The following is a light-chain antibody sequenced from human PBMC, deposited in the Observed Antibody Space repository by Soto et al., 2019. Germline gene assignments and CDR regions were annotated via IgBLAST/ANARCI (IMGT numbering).Light chain of an antibody. CDR1: QSVSSSY. CDR3: QQYGSSRWT. CDR2: GAS. V-gene: IGKV3-20*01. J-gene: IGKJ1*01. Sequence: EIVLTQSPGTLSLSPGERATLSCRASQSVSSSYLAWYQQKPGQAPRLLIYGASSRATGIPDRFSGSGSGTAFTLTISRLEPEDFAVDYCQQYGSSRWTFGQGTKVEIK.